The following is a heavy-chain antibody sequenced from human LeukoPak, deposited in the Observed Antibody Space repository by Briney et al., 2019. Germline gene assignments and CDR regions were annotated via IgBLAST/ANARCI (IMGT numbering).Heavy chain of an antibody. V-gene: IGHV3-23*01. D-gene: IGHD3-10*02. J-gene: IGHJ3*02. CDR1: GFTFSSYA. Sequence: GGSLRLSCTASGFTFSSYAMSWVRQAPGKGLEWVSGIIGSGGSTYYADSVKGRFTISRDNSKNTLYLQMNSLRAEDTAVYYCAKGSGYYVFDAFDIWGQGTMVTVSS. CDR2: IIGSGGST. CDR3: AKGSGYYVFDAFDI.